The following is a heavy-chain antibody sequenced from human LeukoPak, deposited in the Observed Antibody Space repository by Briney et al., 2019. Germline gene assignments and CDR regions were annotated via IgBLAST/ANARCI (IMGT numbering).Heavy chain of an antibody. Sequence: PGGSLRLSCAASGFTFSNYEMNWVRQAPGKGLEWLSYISTGASSIYYADSVKGRFTISRDNAKNSLYLQMSSLRAEDTAVYYCARDRGGYNYGCCDYWGQGTLVTVSS. V-gene: IGHV3-48*03. D-gene: IGHD3-10*01. J-gene: IGHJ4*02. CDR3: ARDRGGYNYGCCDY. CDR1: GFTFSNYE. CDR2: ISTGASSI.